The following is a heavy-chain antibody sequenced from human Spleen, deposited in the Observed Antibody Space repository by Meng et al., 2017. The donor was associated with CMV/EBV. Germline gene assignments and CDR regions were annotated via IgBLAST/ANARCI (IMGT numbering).Heavy chain of an antibody. D-gene: IGHD3-16*01. J-gene: IGHJ4*02. CDR1: GFTFSDYY. Sequence: GESLKISCAASGFTFSDYYISWIRQAPGKGLEWISCISGNGNTKSFADSVKGRFTISRDNAKNSLYLEMNSLRAEDTAVYYCARVRWRNFEYWGQGTLVTVSS. CDR3: ARVRWRNFEY. CDR2: ISGNGNTK. V-gene: IGHV3-11*04.